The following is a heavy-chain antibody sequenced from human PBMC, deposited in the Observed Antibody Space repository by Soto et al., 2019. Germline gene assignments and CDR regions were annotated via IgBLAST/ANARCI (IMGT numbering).Heavy chain of an antibody. CDR1: GGSISSGGYY. V-gene: IGHV4-30-4*01. Sequence: SETLSLTCAVSGGSISSGGYYWSWIRQPPGKGLEWIGYIYYSGSTYYNPSLKSRVTISVDTSKNQFSLKLSSVTAADTAVYYCAREPAGSGYYSLPYYYGMDVWGQGTTVTVSS. J-gene: IGHJ6*02. D-gene: IGHD3-3*01. CDR2: IYYSGST. CDR3: AREPAGSGYYSLPYYYGMDV.